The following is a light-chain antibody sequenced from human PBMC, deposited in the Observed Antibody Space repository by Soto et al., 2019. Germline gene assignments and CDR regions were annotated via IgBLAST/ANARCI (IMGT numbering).Light chain of an antibody. Sequence: DIQMTQSPSTLSASVGDRVTITCRASQSISSWLAWYQQKPGKAPKLLIYDASSLESWVPSRFSGSGSGTEFTLTISSLQPDDFATYYCQQYNSYSAWTFGQGTKVEIK. CDR2: DAS. CDR1: QSISSW. V-gene: IGKV1-5*01. CDR3: QQYNSYSAWT. J-gene: IGKJ1*01.